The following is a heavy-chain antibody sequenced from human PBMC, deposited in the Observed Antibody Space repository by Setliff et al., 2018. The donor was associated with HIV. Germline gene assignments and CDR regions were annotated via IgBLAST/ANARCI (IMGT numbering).Heavy chain of an antibody. CDR1: GGSISSSSYY. CDR3: ARVVDADYLDY. CDR2: IYCSGST. J-gene: IGHJ4*02. D-gene: IGHD2-15*01. V-gene: IGHV4-39*01. Sequence: SETLSLTCTVSGGSISSSSYYWGWIRQPPGKGLEWIGSIYCSGSTHYNPSLKSRVATSVDTSKNQFSLKLSSVTAADTAVYYCARVVDADYLDYWGQGTPVTVSS.